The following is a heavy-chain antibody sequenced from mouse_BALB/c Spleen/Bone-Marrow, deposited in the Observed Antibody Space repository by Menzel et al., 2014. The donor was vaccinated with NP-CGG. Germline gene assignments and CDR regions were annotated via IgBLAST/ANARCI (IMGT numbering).Heavy chain of an antibody. Sequence: VQLQQSGPGLVKPSQSLSLICTVTGYSITSDYAWNWIRQFPENKLEWMGYISYSGSTSYNPSLKSRISITRDTSKNQFFLQLNSVTTGDTATYYCARYDYDVGYFDYWGQGTTLTVSS. J-gene: IGHJ2*01. CDR1: GYSITSDYA. V-gene: IGHV3-2*02. CDR2: ISYSGST. D-gene: IGHD2-4*01. CDR3: ARYDYDVGYFDY.